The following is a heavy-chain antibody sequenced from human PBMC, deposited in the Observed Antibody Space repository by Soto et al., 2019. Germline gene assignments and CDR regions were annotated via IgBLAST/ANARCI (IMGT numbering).Heavy chain of an antibody. D-gene: IGHD3-3*01. Sequence: PSETLSLTCAVYGGSFSGYYWSWIRQPPGKGLEWIGEINHSGSTNYNPSLKSRVTISVDTSKNQFSLKLSSVTAADTAVYYCARVRLTIFGVVINTPEPIDYWGQGTLVTVSS. CDR3: ARVRLTIFGVVINTPEPIDY. J-gene: IGHJ4*02. V-gene: IGHV4-34*01. CDR2: INHSGST. CDR1: GGSFSGYY.